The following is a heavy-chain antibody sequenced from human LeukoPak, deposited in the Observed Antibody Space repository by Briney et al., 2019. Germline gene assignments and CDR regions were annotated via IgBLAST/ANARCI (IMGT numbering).Heavy chain of an antibody. V-gene: IGHV4-4*07. CDR3: ARGGPYSSGWYGFDY. J-gene: IGHJ4*02. D-gene: IGHD6-19*01. CDR2: IYTSGST. Sequence: PSETLSLTCTVCGGSISSYYWSWIRQPAGKGLEWVGRIYTSGSTNYNPSLKSRVTISVDTSKNQFSLKLSSVTAADTAVYYCARGGPYSSGWYGFDYWGQGPLVTVSS. CDR1: GGSISSYY.